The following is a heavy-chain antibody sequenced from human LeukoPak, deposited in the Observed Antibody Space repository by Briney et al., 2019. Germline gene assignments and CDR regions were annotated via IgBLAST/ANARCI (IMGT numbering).Heavy chain of an antibody. D-gene: IGHD2-2*01. V-gene: IGHV4-34*01. J-gene: IGHJ6*02. CDR3: ARDVVVVPAAIHYGMDV. CDR1: GGSFSDYF. Sequence: PSETLSLTCAVYGGSFSDYFWGWIRQPPGKGLEWIGEINHSGRTYYSPSLKSRVTISVDTSKNQFSLNLSPVTAADTAVYYCARDVVVVPAAIHYGMDVWGQGTTVTVSS. CDR2: INHSGRT.